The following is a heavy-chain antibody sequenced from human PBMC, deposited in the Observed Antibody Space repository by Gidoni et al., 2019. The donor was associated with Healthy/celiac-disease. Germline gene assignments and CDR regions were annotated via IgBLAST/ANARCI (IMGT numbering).Heavy chain of an antibody. CDR2: TYYRSKWYN. J-gene: IGHJ6*02. V-gene: IGHV6-1*01. CDR1: GDSVSSNSAA. CDR3: ARDEPQYSSSWSGVEYSYYYGMDV. Sequence: QVQLQQSGPGLVKPSQTLSLTCAISGDSVSSNSAAWNWIRQSPSRGLEWLGRTYYRSKWYNDYSVSVKSRITINPDTSKNQFSLQLNSVTPEDTAVYYCARDEPQYSSSWSGVEYSYYYGMDVWGQGTTVTVSS. D-gene: IGHD6-13*01.